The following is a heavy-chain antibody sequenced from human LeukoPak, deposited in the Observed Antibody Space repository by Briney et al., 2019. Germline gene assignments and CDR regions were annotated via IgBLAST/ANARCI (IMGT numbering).Heavy chain of an antibody. CDR1: GGSISSSSYY. CDR3: ARQGPIVVVPAAISAFDI. J-gene: IGHJ3*02. D-gene: IGHD2-2*02. V-gene: IGHV4-39*01. CDR2: IYYSGST. Sequence: PSETLSLTCTVSGGSISSSSYYWGWIRQPPGKGLEWIGSIYYSGSTYYNPSLKSRVTISVDTSKNQFSLKLSSVTAADTAVYYCARQGPIVVVPAAISAFDIWGQGTMVTVSS.